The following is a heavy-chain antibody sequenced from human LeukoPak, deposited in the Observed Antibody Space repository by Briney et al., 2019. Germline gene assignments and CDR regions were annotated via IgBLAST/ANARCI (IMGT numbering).Heavy chain of an antibody. V-gene: IGHV4-39*07. J-gene: IGHJ4*02. D-gene: IGHD3-10*01. CDR3: ARGSGSYYNEESPSDY. CDR1: GGSISSSTYY. CDR2: IYYSGST. Sequence: SETLSLTCTVSGGSISSSTYYWGWIRQPPGKGLEWIGSIYYSGSTYYNPSLKSRVTISVDTSKNQFSLKLSSVTAADTAVYYCARGSGSYYNEESPSDYWGQGTLVTVSS.